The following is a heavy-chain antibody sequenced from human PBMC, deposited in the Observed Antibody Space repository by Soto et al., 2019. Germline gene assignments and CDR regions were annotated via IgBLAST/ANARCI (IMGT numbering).Heavy chain of an antibody. D-gene: IGHD3-22*01. CDR1: GGPFSNYA. Sequence: QVQLVQSGAEVKKPGSSVRVSCKSSGGPFSNYAISWVRQAPGQGLEWMGGIIPIFVTADYPQKFQDRVTITADESTGTAYLELRSLRSEDTAVYYCARDLEPRDRSGYAVDLWGQGTMVTVSS. CDR2: IIPIFVTA. J-gene: IGHJ3*01. CDR3: ARDLEPRDRSGYAVDL. V-gene: IGHV1-69*01.